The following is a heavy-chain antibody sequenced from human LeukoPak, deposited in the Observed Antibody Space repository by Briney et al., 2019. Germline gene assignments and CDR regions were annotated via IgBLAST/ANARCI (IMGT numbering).Heavy chain of an antibody. CDR1: GYSFTTYW. J-gene: IGHJ4*02. CDR2: IYPGDSDT. D-gene: IGHD4-17*01. Sequence: GESLKISCKGSGYSFTTYWVAWVRQMPGKGLEWMGIIYPGDSDTRYSPSFQGQVTISADKSISTAYLQWSSLKASDTAMYYCARHRYGDYPQHYFDYWGQGTLVTVSS. CDR3: ARHRYGDYPQHYFDY. V-gene: IGHV5-51*01.